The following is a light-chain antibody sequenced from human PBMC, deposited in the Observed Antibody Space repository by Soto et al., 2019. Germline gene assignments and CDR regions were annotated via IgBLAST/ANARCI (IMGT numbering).Light chain of an antibody. CDR3: SSYTRSSTLYVV. V-gene: IGLV2-14*01. Sequence: QSALTQPASVSGSPGQSITISCTGTSSDVGGYNYVSWYQQHPGKAPKLMFYDVSNRPSGVSNRFSGSKSGNTASLTISGLQAEDEADYYCSSYTRSSTLYVVFAGGTKLTVL. CDR1: SSDVGGYNY. CDR2: DVS. J-gene: IGLJ2*01.